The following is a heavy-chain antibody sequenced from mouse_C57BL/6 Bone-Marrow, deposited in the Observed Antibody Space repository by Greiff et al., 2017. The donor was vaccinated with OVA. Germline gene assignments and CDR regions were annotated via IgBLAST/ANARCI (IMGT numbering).Heavy chain of an antibody. CDR2: SRNKANDYTT. V-gene: IGHV7-1*01. Sequence: EVMLVESGGGLVQSGRSLRLSCATSGFTFSDFYMEWVRQAPGKGLECIAASRNKANDYTTEYSASVKGRFIVSRDTSQSILYLQMNALRAEDTAIYCCARFYYYVSKGYFDVWGTGTTVTVSS. J-gene: IGHJ1*03. D-gene: IGHD1-1*01. CDR3: ARFYYYVSKGYFDV. CDR1: GFTFSDFY.